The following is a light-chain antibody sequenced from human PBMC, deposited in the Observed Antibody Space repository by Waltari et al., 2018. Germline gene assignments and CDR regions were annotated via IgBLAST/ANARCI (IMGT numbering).Light chain of an antibody. CDR3: CSYAGSYTWEV. Sequence: QSALTQPRPVSGSPGQSVTISCTGTSSDVGGYNYVPWYQQHPGKAPKLMIYDVSKRPSGVPDRFSGSKSGNTASLTISGLQAEDEADYYCCSYAGSYTWEVFGGGTKLTVL. CDR2: DVS. J-gene: IGLJ2*01. V-gene: IGLV2-11*01. CDR1: SSDVGGYNY.